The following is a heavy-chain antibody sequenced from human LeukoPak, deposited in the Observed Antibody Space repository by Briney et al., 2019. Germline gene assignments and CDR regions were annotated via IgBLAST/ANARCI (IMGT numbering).Heavy chain of an antibody. CDR1: GGSISSSSYY. J-gene: IGHJ4*02. D-gene: IGHD2-21*01. V-gene: IGHV4-39*01. CDR2: IYYSGST. Sequence: SETLSLTCTVSGGSISSSSYYWGWIRQPPGKGLEWIGSIYYSGSTYYNPSPKSRVTISVDTSKNQFSLKLSSVTAADTAVYYCARLLRGLKYYFDYWGQGTLVTVSS. CDR3: ARLLRGLKYYFDY.